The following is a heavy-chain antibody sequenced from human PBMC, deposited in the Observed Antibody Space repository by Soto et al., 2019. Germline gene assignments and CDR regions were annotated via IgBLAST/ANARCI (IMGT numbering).Heavy chain of an antibody. CDR2: IYYTGNT. J-gene: IGHJ6*02. D-gene: IGHD2-2*01. Sequence: XGTLWLTCTVSGGSVNNNNFYGGWIHQTPGKGLEWIGSIYYTGNTYYNPSLKSRVTISVDTSKNQFSLRLSSVTAADTSVYFCARSDCSSTSCYFPYYYNGMDVWGQGTTVTVSS. CDR1: GGSVNNNNFY. CDR3: ARSDCSSTSCYFPYYYNGMDV. V-gene: IGHV4-39*01.